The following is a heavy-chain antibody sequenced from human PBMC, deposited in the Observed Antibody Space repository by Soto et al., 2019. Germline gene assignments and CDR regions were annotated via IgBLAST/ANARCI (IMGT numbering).Heavy chain of an antibody. Sequence: QLQLVESGGGVVQPGRSLRLSCAASGFTFSSYGMHWVRQAPGKGLEWVAVIWYDGSNKHYADSMKGRFTISRDNSKKTLYLQMNSLRAEDTAVYYCARDATAYDSRGYYIFDYWGQGSQVTVSS. CDR3: ARDATAYDSRGYYIFDY. D-gene: IGHD3-22*01. J-gene: IGHJ4*02. CDR2: IWYDGSNK. V-gene: IGHV3-33*01. CDR1: GFTFSSYG.